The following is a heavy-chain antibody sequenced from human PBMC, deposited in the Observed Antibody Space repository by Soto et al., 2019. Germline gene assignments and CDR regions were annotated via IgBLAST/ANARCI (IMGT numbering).Heavy chain of an antibody. CDR2: IDSDGSST. Sequence: VQLVESGGGLVQPGGSLRVSCAASGFTFGSYWMNWVRQAPGKGLVWVSRIDSDGSSTTYADSVKGRFTTSRDNAKNTLYLHMSSLRVEDTAVYYCARGRPYGMDVWGQGTTVTVSS. J-gene: IGHJ6*02. CDR3: ARGRPYGMDV. V-gene: IGHV3-74*01. CDR1: GFTFGSYW.